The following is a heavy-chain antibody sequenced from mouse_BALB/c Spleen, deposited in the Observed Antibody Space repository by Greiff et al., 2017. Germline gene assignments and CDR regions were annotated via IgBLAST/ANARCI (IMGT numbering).Heavy chain of an antibody. CDR1: GYTFTSYY. J-gene: IGHJ4*01. CDR3: ARRGGYAMDY. CDR2: IYPGNVNT. Sequence: VQLVESGPELVKPGASVRISCKASGYTFTSYYIHWVKQRPGQGLEWIGWIYPGNVNTKYNEKFKGKATLTADKSSSTAYMQLSSLTSEDSAVYFCARRGGYAMDYWGQGTSVTVSS. V-gene: IGHV1S56*01.